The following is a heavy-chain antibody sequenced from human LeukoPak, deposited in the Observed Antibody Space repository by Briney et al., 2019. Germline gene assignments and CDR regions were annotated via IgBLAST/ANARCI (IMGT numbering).Heavy chain of an antibody. J-gene: IGHJ4*02. CDR2: ISPRSDII. Sequence: GGSLRLSCTASGFTLRDFSMNWVRQAPGKGLELVSHISPRSDIISYADSVKGRFTISRDNAKNSLYLQMNSLRGEDMAVYYCVRDRDWAFDYWGQGTLVPVSS. V-gene: IGHV3-48*01. D-gene: IGHD2-21*02. CDR1: GFTLRDFS. CDR3: VRDRDWAFDY.